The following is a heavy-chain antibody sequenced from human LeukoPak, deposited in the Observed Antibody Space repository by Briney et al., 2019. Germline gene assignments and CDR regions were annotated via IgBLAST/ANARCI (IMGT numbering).Heavy chain of an antibody. Sequence: PSETLSLTCAVYGGSFSVHYWSWIRQPPGKGLEWLGEIIHSGSTNYNPSLKSRVTISVDTSKNQLSLKLSSVTAADTAVYYCARVRSIVVVPANTRFDYWGQGTLVTVSS. V-gene: IGHV4-34*12. J-gene: IGHJ4*02. CDR1: GGSFSVHY. D-gene: IGHD2-2*01. CDR3: ARVRSIVVVPANTRFDY. CDR2: IIHSGST.